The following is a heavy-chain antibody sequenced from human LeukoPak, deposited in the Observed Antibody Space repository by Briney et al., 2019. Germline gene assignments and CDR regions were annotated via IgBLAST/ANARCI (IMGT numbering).Heavy chain of an antibody. CDR2: ISWNSGTI. V-gene: IGHV3-9*01. D-gene: IGHD6-13*01. CDR3: AKRSAAGTVGYFDY. CDR1: GFTFDDYA. Sequence: GGSLRLSCAASGFTFDDYAMHWVRQAPGKGLEWVSGISWNSGTIYYADSVKGRFTISRDDAKNSLYLQMNSLRAEDTALYYCAKRSAAGTVGYFDYWGQGTLVTVSS. J-gene: IGHJ4*02.